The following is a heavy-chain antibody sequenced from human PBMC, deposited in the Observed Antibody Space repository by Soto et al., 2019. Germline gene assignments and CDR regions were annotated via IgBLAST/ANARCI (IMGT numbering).Heavy chain of an antibody. V-gene: IGHV3-21*06. D-gene: IGHD1-1*01. Sequence: PGGSLRLSCAASGFTFSSYSMNWVRQAPGKGLEWVSSISSSSSYIYYGESVKGRFTISRDNAKNSLYLQMNSLRAEDTAVYYCARNWDPWGQGTLVTVSS. J-gene: IGHJ5*02. CDR1: GFTFSSYS. CDR3: ARNWDP. CDR2: ISSSSSYI.